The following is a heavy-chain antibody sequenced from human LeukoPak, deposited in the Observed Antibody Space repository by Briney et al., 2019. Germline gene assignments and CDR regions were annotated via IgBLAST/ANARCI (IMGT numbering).Heavy chain of an antibody. CDR3: ARVGEHYYDSSGYYSWFDY. J-gene: IGHJ5*01. CDR1: GFTFSSYG. Sequence: GGSLRLSCATFGFTFSSYGMTWVRQAPGKGLEWVSTIIISGGTTYYADSVKGRSSISRDNSKSTVYLQLNSLRAEDTAVYYCARVGEHYYDSSGYYSWFDYWGQGTLVTVSS. V-gene: IGHV3-23*01. D-gene: IGHD3-22*01. CDR2: IIISGGTT.